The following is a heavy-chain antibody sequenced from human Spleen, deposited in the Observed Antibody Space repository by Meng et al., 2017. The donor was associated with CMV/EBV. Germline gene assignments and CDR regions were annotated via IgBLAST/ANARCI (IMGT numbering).Heavy chain of an antibody. J-gene: IGHJ2*01. CDR2: IKQDGSEK. CDR1: GFTFSSYS. V-gene: IGHV3-7*01. Sequence: GESLKISCAASGFTFSSYSFNWVRQAPGKGLEWLANIKQDGSEKYYVDSVKGRFSISRDNAKKSLYLQMNTLGAEDTAVYYCARDRGDIVVLPAAVEGWYFDLWGRGTLVTVSS. D-gene: IGHD2-2*01. CDR3: ARDRGDIVVLPAAVEGWYFDL.